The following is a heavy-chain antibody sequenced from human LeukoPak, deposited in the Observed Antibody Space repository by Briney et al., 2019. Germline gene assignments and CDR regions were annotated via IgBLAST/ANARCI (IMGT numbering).Heavy chain of an antibody. V-gene: IGHV4-30-4*08. D-gene: IGHD5-18*01. CDR3: ARATWIQLWFDY. J-gene: IGHJ4*02. CDR2: IYYSGSP. CDR1: GGSISSGDYY. Sequence: ESSQTLSLTCTVSGGSISSGDYYWSWIRQPPGKGLEWIGYIYYSGSPYYNPSLKSRVTISVDTSKNQFSLKLSSVTAADTAVYYCARATWIQLWFDYWGQGTLVTVSS.